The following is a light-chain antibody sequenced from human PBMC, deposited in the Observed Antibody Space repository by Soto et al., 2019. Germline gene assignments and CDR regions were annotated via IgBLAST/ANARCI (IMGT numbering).Light chain of an antibody. CDR1: QDMNTY. J-gene: IGKJ5*01. Sequence: DIQWPQSPPFLSASVGYIFPIYFQASQDMNTYIAWYQQKPGKAPKLLIYGASTLQSGVTSRFRGSESGAVFTLKISRLQPEDFATYYCQQLHSYPITVGPGTRL. CDR2: GAS. CDR3: QQLHSYPIT. V-gene: IGKV1-9*01.